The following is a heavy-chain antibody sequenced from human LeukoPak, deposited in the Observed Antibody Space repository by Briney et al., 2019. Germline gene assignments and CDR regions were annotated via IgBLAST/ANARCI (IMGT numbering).Heavy chain of an antibody. CDR1: GFTFSDYY. CDR2: ISSSGSTI. V-gene: IGHV3-11*01. Sequence: GGSLRLSCAASGFTFSDYYMSWIRQAPGKGLEWVSYISSSGSTIYYADSVKGRFTISRDNAKNSLYLQMNSLRAEDTAVYSCAREAGYCSSTSCPGSFDYWGQGTLVTVSS. J-gene: IGHJ4*02. D-gene: IGHD2-2*01. CDR3: AREAGYCSSTSCPGSFDY.